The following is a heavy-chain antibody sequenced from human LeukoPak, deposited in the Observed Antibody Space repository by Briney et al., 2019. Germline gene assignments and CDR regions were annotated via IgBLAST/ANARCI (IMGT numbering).Heavy chain of an antibody. Sequence: GGSLRLSCAASGFTFTDYAMTWVRQAPGKGLEWVSAISDSGVNTYYADSVKGRFTISRDNSKNTLYLQMHSLRVEDTAVYSCAKDIHKGIPRDSDAFDIWGLGTMVTVSS. J-gene: IGHJ3*02. CDR2: ISDSGVNT. CDR3: AKDIHKGIPRDSDAFDI. CDR1: GFTFTDYA. D-gene: IGHD3/OR15-3a*01. V-gene: IGHV3-23*01.